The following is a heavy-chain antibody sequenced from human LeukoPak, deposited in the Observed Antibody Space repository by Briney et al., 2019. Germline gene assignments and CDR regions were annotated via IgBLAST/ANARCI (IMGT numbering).Heavy chain of an antibody. Sequence: SETLSLTCTVSGYSISSGYYWGWIRQPPGKGLEWIGNIYHSGSTYYNPSLKSRVTISVDTSKNQFSLKLSSVTAADTAVYYCARAIRYGDYSGVLRVGHYYYYMDVWGKGTTVTVSS. CDR3: ARAIRYGDYSGVLRVGHYYYYMDV. CDR1: GYSISSGYY. CDR2: IYHSGST. J-gene: IGHJ6*03. D-gene: IGHD4-17*01. V-gene: IGHV4-38-2*02.